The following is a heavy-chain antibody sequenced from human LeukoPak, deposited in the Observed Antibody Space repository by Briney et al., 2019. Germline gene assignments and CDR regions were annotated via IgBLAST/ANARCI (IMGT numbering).Heavy chain of an antibody. CDR3: ARHKKAVAGQIRYFDL. CDR2: IYYTGST. D-gene: IGHD6-19*01. CDR1: GGSISSYY. Sequence: KTSETLSLTCTVSGGSISSYYWSWIRQPPGKGLEWIGNIYYTGSTYYNPSLTSRVTISVDSSKNHFSLKLTSVTAADTAVYYCARHKKAVAGQIRYFDLWGRGTLVTVSS. J-gene: IGHJ2*01. V-gene: IGHV4-59*08.